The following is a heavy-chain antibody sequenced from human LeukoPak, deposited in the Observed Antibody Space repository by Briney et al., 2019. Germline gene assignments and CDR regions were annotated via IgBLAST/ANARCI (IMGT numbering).Heavy chain of an antibody. Sequence: GGSLRLSCATSGFTFSSDEMNWGRQAPGKGLEWVSYISSSGNIIYYADSVKGRFTISRDNAKNSLYLTLKTFRAEDTAVYYCARRSWFDYWGQGTLVAVSS. J-gene: IGHJ4*02. V-gene: IGHV3-48*03. CDR2: ISSSGNII. CDR1: GFTFSSDE. CDR3: ARRSWFDY.